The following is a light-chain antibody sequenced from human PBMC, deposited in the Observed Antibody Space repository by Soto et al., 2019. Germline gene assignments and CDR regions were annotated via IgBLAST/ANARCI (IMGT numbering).Light chain of an antibody. J-gene: IGLJ1*01. CDR1: SSDVGSYNR. CDR3: SSYTSSSTYV. Sequence: QSALTQPPSVSGSPGQSVTISCTGTSSDVGSYNRVSWYQQSPGTAPKLMIYEVTNRPSGVPDRFSGSKSGNTASLTISGLQAEDEAEYYCSSYTSSSTYVFGTGTKLTVL. CDR2: EVT. V-gene: IGLV2-18*02.